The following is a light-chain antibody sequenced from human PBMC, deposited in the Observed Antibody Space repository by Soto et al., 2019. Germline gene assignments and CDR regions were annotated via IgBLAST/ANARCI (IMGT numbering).Light chain of an antibody. CDR1: QSVTTR. Sequence: ETVMTQSPATLSVSPGERATLPCRASQSVTTRLAWYQHKPGQAPRLLMSGASSRASGVPVRFSGSGSGTDFTLTISRVEPEDFAVYYCQQYVSLPITFGQGTRLEIK. V-gene: IGKV3-20*01. J-gene: IGKJ5*01. CDR2: GAS. CDR3: QQYVSLPIT.